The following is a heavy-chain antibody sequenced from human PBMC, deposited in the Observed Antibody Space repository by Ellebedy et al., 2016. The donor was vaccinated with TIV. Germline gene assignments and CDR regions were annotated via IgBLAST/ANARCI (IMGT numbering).Heavy chain of an antibody. CDR1: CGSVSSGSNY. J-gene: IGHJ4*02. Sequence: MPSATLSLTCTVSCGSVSSGSNYWSCIRQPPGKGLEWIGYIYYSGSTNYNPSLKSRVSISVDPSTNQFSLKLSSVTAADTALYYCARGSAVPTTVADYWGQGTLVTVSS. V-gene: IGHV4-61*01. CDR3: ARGSAVPTTVADY. D-gene: IGHD1-14*01. CDR2: IYYSGST.